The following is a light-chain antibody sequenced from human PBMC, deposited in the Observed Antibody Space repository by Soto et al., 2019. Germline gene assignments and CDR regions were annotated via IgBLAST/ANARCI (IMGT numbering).Light chain of an antibody. V-gene: IGLV1-40*01. Sequence: QSVLTQPPSVSGAPGPWVNISCTVSSSNIGAGYDLHWYQQLPGTAPKLLIYGNSNRPSGVPDRFSGSKSGTSAALAITGLPAEDEADYACQSYDSSLSGSVFGGGTKVTVL. CDR1: SSNIGAGYD. CDR2: GNS. CDR3: QSYDSSLSGSV. J-gene: IGLJ3*02.